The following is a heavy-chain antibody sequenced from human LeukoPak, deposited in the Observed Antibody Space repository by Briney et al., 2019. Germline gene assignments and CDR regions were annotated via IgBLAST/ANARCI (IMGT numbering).Heavy chain of an antibody. D-gene: IGHD2-15*01. CDR3: ARGKAASGDVFDF. V-gene: IGHV1-46*01. J-gene: IGHJ3*01. CDR1: GYPFATYY. Sequence: ASVKVSCTASGYPFATYYMHWLRQAPGQGLQWMGIINPSGGSTTYAQKFQGRVTMTRDTPTVTAYMELSSLRSEDTAVYYCARGKAASGDVFDFWGQGTMVTVSS. CDR2: INPSGGST.